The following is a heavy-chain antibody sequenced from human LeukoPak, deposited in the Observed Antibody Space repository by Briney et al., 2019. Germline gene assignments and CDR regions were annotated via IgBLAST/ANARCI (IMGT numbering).Heavy chain of an antibody. CDR3: AKENSGKYPDY. D-gene: IGHD1-26*01. J-gene: IGHJ4*02. Sequence: GGSLRLSCTASGFTSANYAVSWVRQAPGKGLEWVSAITGSGGYTYYADSVKGRFAISRDDSKDTLYLQMNSLRAEDTAVYYCAKENSGKYPDYWGQGTLVTVSS. V-gene: IGHV3-23*01. CDR2: ITGSGGYT. CDR1: GFTSANYA.